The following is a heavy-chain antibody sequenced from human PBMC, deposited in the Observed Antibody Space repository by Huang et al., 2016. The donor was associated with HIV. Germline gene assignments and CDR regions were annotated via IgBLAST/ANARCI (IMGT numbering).Heavy chain of an antibody. CDR1: TFSFGAYW. V-gene: IGHV3-7*01. J-gene: IGHJ6*02. Sequence: VESGGRLVQPGGSIRLSCVGSTFSFGAYWMSWVGQTAGKGLEWVANIKQDESEKYDVESVKGRFNISRDNAKKILFLQMDNVRVEDTATYYCATKTGAMDIWGQGTAVTVS. CDR3: ATKTGAMDI. CDR2: IKQDESEK. D-gene: IGHD1-7*01.